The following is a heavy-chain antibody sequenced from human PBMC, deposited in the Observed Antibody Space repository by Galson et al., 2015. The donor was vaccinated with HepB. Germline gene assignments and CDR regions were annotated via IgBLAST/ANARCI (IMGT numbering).Heavy chain of an antibody. D-gene: IGHD5-12*01. J-gene: IGHJ6*02. CDR1: GYTFTGYY. Sequence: SVKVSCKASGYTFTGYYMHWVRQAPGQGLEWMGRINPNSGGANYAQKFQGRVPMTRDTSISTAYMELRGLRSDDTAVYYCARDSGRARYYGMDVWGQGTTVTVSS. CDR2: INPNSGGA. CDR3: ARDSGRARYYGMDV. V-gene: IGHV1-2*06.